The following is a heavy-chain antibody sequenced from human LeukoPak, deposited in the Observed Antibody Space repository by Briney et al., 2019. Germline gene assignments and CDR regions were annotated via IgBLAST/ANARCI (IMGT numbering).Heavy chain of an antibody. J-gene: IGHJ4*02. D-gene: IGHD6-13*01. CDR2: INPNSGGT. CDR1: GYTFTGYY. V-gene: IGHV1-2*02. Sequence: ASVKVSCKASGYTFTGYYMHWVRQAPGQGLEWMGWINPNSGGTNYAQKFQGRVTMTRDTSISTAYMELSRLRSGDTAVYYCARDRGISRDLFDYWGQGTLVTVSS. CDR3: ARDRGISRDLFDY.